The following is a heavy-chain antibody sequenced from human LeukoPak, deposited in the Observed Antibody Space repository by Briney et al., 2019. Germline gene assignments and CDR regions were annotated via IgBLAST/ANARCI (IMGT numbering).Heavy chain of an antibody. V-gene: IGHV1-18*01. Sequence: ASVKVSCTASGYTFTSYGISWVRQAPGQGLEWMGWISAYNGNTNYAQKLQGRVTMTTDTSTSTAYMELRSLRSDDTAVYYCARASGSSSWYSPFDYWGQGTLVTVSS. J-gene: IGHJ4*02. CDR2: ISAYNGNT. D-gene: IGHD6-13*01. CDR3: ARASGSSSWYSPFDY. CDR1: GYTFTSYG.